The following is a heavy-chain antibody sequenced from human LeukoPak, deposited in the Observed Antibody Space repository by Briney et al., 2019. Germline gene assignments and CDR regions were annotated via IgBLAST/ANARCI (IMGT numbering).Heavy chain of an antibody. J-gene: IGHJ5*02. CDR2: IYYSGST. V-gene: IGHV4-39*01. CDR3: ARHHYYGSGSPNWFDP. CDR1: GGSISTSSDY. Sequence: PSETLSLTCTVSGGSISTSSDYWGWIRQPPGKGLEWIGSIYYSGSTYYNPSLKSRVTISVDTSKNQFSLKPSSVTAADMAVYYCARHHYYGSGSPNWFDPWGQGTLVTVSS. D-gene: IGHD3-10*01.